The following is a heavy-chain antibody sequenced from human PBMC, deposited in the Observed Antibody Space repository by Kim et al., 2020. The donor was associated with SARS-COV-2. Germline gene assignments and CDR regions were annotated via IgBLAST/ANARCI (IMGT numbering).Heavy chain of an antibody. V-gene: IGHV1-2*06. CDR2: ISPNSGAT. Sequence: ASVKVSCKVSAHTFTGYYLHWVRQAPGQGLEWMGRISPNSGATHYAQSFQGRVTMTRDTSINSVYMELRRLTSDDTAVYFCARDEAWSLLQLWLAYWGQG. CDR3: ARDEAWSLLQLWLAY. CDR1: AHTFTGYY. D-gene: IGHD1-1*01. J-gene: IGHJ4*02.